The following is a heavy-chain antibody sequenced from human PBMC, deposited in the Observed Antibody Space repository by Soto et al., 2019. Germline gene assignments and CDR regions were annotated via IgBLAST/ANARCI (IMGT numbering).Heavy chain of an antibody. V-gene: IGHV1-69*01. D-gene: IGHD3-22*01. CDR3: ARDGSGYSYYYYGMDV. CDR2: IIPIFGTA. CDR1: GGTFSSYA. J-gene: IGHJ6*02. Sequence: QVQLVQSGAEVKKPGSSVKVSCKASGGTFSSYAISWVRQAPGQGLEWMGGIIPIFGTANYAQKFQGRVTITADESTSTAYMELSGLRSEDTAVYYCARDGSGYSYYYYGMDVWGQGTTVTVSS.